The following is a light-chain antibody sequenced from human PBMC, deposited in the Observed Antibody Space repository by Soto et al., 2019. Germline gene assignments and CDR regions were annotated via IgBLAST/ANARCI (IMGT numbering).Light chain of an antibody. J-gene: IGKJ3*01. Sequence: TLSLSPGERATLSCRASQSVSSYLAWYQQKPGQAPRLLIYDASNRATGIPARFSGSGSGTDFTLTISSLEPEDFAVYYCQQRSNWPRAFGPGTKVDIK. V-gene: IGKV3-11*01. CDR3: QQRSNWPRA. CDR1: QSVSSY. CDR2: DAS.